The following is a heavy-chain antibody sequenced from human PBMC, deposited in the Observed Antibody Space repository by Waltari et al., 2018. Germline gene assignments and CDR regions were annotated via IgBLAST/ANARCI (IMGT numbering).Heavy chain of an antibody. Sequence: EVQLLESGGGLVQPGRSLTLSCAASGFSLHNYALSWVRQAPGKGLEGFSGISGSGTFTKYADSVQGRFTSSRDTSKNTLYLQMNSLRGEDTAVYYCASARGVTTVVGIYYYGMDVWGQGTTVTVSS. D-gene: IGHD2-15*01. CDR3: ASARGVTTVVGIYYYGMDV. J-gene: IGHJ6*02. CDR1: GFSLHNYA. V-gene: IGHV3-23*01. CDR2: ISGSGTFT.